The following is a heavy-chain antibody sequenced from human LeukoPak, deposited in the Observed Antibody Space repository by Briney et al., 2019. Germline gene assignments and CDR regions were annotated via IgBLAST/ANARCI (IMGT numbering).Heavy chain of an antibody. D-gene: IGHD3-16*01. V-gene: IGHV4-59*01. CDR1: GGSISSYF. CDR2: VYYSGST. CDR3: ARVLDLSKRGLDAFDI. J-gene: IGHJ3*02. Sequence: SETLSLTCTVSGGSISSYFWSWIRQPPGKGLEWIGYVYYSGSTNYNPSLGSRVTISVDTSKKQFSLKLSSATAADTAVYYCARVLDLSKRGLDAFDIWGQGTMVTVSS.